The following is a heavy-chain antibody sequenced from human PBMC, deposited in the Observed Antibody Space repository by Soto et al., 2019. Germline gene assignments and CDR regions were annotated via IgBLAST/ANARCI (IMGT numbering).Heavy chain of an antibody. CDR3: AVKPSVAATGGDSDY. J-gene: IGHJ4*01. CDR1: GYSFPNYW. V-gene: IGHV5-51*01. D-gene: IGHD6-19*01. CDR2: IYPGDSDT. Sequence: PGESLKISCKGSGYSFPNYWIGWVRQMPGKGLEWMGIIYPGDSDTRYSPSFQGQVTISADKSISTAYLQWDSLKASDTAMYYCAVKPSVAATGGDSDYWGRGSLVTVSS.